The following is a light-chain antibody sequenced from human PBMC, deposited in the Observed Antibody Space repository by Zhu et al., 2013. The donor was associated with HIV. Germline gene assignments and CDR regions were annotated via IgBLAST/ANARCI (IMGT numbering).Light chain of an antibody. J-gene: IGKJ2*01. CDR3: QQYGSSPYT. Sequence: ENVLTQSPGTLSLSPGERATLSCRASQTVSSSYLAWYQQKPGQAPRLLIYAASSRATGIPDRFGGSGSGTDFTLTISRLEPEDFAVYYCQQYGSSPYTFGQGTKLEIK. CDR2: AAS. V-gene: IGKV3-20*01. CDR1: QTVSSSY.